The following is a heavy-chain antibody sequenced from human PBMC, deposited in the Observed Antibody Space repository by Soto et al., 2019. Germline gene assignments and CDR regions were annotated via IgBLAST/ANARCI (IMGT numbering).Heavy chain of an antibody. J-gene: IGHJ4*02. CDR3: ATTGGVYSSGWFQHY. CDR1: GGSISSSSYY. V-gene: IGHV4-39*01. D-gene: IGHD6-19*01. Sequence: SETLSLTCTVSGGSISSSSYYWGWIRQPPGKGLEWIGSIYYSGSTYYNPSLKSRVTISVDTSKNQFSLKLSSVTAADTAVYYCATTGGVYSSGWFQHYRGQGTLVTVSS. CDR2: IYYSGST.